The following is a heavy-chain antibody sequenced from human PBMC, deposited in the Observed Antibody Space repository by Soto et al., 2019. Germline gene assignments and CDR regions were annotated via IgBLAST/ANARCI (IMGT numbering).Heavy chain of an antibody. CDR2: INHSGST. J-gene: IGHJ6*03. CDR3: ARGEKDIVVVPARWYYYYMDV. D-gene: IGHD2-2*01. CDR1: GGSFSGYY. V-gene: IGHV4-34*01. Sequence: SETLSLTCAVYGGSFSGYYWSWIRQPPGKGLEWIGEINHSGSTNYNPSLKSRVTISVDTSKNQFSLKLSSVTAADTAVYYCARGEKDIVVVPARWYYYYMDVWGKGTTVTVSS.